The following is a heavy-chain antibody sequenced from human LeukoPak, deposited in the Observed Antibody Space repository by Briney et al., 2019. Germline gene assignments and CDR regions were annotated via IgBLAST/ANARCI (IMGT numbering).Heavy chain of an antibody. V-gene: IGHV4-4*07. Sequence: PSETLSLTCSVSGGSISSYYWSWIRQPAGKGLEWIGRIYTSGSTNYNPSLKSRVTMSVDTSKNQFSLKLSSVTAADTAVYYCARESKCSSTSCYNYFDYWGQGTLVTVSS. CDR2: IYTSGST. D-gene: IGHD2-2*02. J-gene: IGHJ4*02. CDR1: GGSISSYY. CDR3: ARESKCSSTSCYNYFDY.